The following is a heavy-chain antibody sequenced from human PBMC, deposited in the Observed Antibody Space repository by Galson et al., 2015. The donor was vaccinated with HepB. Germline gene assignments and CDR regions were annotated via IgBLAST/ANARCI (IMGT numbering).Heavy chain of an antibody. D-gene: IGHD1-1*01. CDR1: GFTFSDYY. CDR3: ARERDWNRSWFDP. Sequence: SLRLSCAASGFTFSDYYMSWIRQAPGQGLERVSYISSSGRTIYYADSVKGRFTISRENAKNSLYLQMNSLRAEDTAVYYCARERDWNRSWFDPWGQGTLVTVSS. CDR2: ISSSGRTI. V-gene: IGHV3-11*01. J-gene: IGHJ5*02.